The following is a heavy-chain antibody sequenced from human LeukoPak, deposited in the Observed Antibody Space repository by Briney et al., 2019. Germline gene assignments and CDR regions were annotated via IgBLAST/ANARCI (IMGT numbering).Heavy chain of an antibody. J-gene: IGHJ4*02. V-gene: IGHV1-2*02. CDR2: INPNSGGT. CDR1: GYTFTGYY. D-gene: IGHD6-13*01. Sequence: ASVKVSCKASGYTFTGYYMHWVRQAPGQGLEWMEWINPNSGGTNYAQKFQGRVTMTRDTSISTAYMELSRLKSDDTAMYYCAREVISSSWFPFDYWGQGTLVTVSS. CDR3: AREVISSSWFPFDY.